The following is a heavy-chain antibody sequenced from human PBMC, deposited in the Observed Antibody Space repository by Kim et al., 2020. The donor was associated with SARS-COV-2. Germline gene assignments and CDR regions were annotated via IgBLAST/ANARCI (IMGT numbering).Heavy chain of an antibody. V-gene: IGHV4-4*02. CDR3: ARVPTTVVTPTVSQRVYGMDV. CDR2: IYHSGST. D-gene: IGHD4-17*01. CDR1: GGSISSSNW. Sequence: SETLSLTCAVSGGSISSSNWWSWVRQPPGKGLEWIGEIYHSGSTNYNPSLKSRVTISVDKSKNQFSLKLSSVTAADTAVYYCARVPTTVVTPTVSQRVYGMDVWGQGTTVTVSS. J-gene: IGHJ6*02.